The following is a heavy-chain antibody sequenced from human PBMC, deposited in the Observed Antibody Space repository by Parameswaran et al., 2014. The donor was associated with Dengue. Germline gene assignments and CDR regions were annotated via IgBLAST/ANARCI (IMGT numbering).Heavy chain of an antibody. CDR2: ISWNSASI. CDR3: ARDLGYCSSTSCYYHMDV. V-gene: IGHV3-9*01. D-gene: IGHD2-2*01. Sequence: WIRQPPGKGLEWVSGISWNSASIGYADSVKGRFTISRDNAKNSLYLQMNSLRAEDTAVYYCARDLGYCSSTSCYYHMDVWGKGTTVTVSS. J-gene: IGHJ6*03.